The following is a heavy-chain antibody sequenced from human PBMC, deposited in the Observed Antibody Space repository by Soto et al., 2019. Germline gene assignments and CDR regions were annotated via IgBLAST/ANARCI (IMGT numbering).Heavy chain of an antibody. Sequence: EVQLVESGGGLVQPGGSLRLSCAASGVTVSSNYMSWVRQAPGKGLEWVSVIYSGGSTYYADSVKGRFTISRDNSENTLYLQMNSLRGEDTAVYYCARHGYNYGGGYFDYWGQGTLFTVSS. D-gene: IGHD5-18*01. V-gene: IGHV3-66*04. CDR3: ARHGYNYGGGYFDY. CDR1: GVTVSSNY. CDR2: IYSGGST. J-gene: IGHJ4*02.